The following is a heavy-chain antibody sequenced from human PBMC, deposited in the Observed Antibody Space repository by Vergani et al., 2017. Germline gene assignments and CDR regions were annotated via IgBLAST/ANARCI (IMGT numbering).Heavy chain of an antibody. CDR2: INHSGST. CDR3: ARRTYYDFWSGYSRYDY. J-gene: IGHJ4*02. D-gene: IGHD3-3*01. V-gene: IGHV4-34*01. Sequence: QVQLQQWGAGLLKPSETLSLTCAVYGGSFSGYYWSWIRQPPGKGLEWIGEINHSGSTNYNPSLKSRVTISVDTSKNQFSLKLGSVTAADTAVYYCARRTYYDFWSGYSRYDYWGQGTLVTVSS. CDR1: GGSFSGYY.